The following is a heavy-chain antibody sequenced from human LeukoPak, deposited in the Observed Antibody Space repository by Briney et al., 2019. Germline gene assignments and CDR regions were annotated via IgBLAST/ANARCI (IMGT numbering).Heavy chain of an antibody. J-gene: IGHJ5*01. D-gene: IGHD3-10*02. CDR3: AKGWMFGELLNS. V-gene: IGHV3-23*01. CDR1: GFTFSSYA. Sequence: GGSLRLSCAASGFTFSSYAVTWVRQAPGKGLEWVSSISGSGDRMYYADSVRGRLVISRDNSKYTLYLQMNSLRVDDTAVYYCAKGWMFGELLNSWGQGTLVTVSS. CDR2: ISGSGDRM.